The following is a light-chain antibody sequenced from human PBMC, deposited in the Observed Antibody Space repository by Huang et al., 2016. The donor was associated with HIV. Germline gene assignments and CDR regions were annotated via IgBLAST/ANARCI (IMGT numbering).Light chain of an antibody. CDR2: KSS. CDR1: QNLSSW. J-gene: IGKJ1*01. CDR3: QQYNNYSRT. Sequence: DIQMTQSPSTLSASVGDRVTISCRASQNLSSWLAWYQQRPGKAPKLLLYKSSSLGSGVPSRFSGSGSGTEFTLTISSLQPDDFATYYCQQYNNYSRTFGQGTKVEIK. V-gene: IGKV1-5*03.